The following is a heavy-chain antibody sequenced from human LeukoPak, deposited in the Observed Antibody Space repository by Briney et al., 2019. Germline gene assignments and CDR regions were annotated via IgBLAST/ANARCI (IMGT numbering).Heavy chain of an antibody. Sequence: PGTSLRLSCAASGFNFSSHAMHWVRQAPGEGLEWVGLISYGGIDKSYADSVKGRFTISRDSSKRTLYLQMNSLRAEDTAMYYCARESWSDSVAFDIWGLGTMVIVSS. CDR1: GFNFSSHA. CDR3: ARESWSDSVAFDI. CDR2: ISYGGIDK. D-gene: IGHD3-3*01. V-gene: IGHV3-30*04. J-gene: IGHJ3*02.